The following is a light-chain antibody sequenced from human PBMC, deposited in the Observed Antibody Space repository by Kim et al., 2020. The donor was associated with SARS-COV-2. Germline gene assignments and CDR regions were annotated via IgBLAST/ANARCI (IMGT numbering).Light chain of an antibody. J-gene: IGLJ3*02. V-gene: IGLV2-14*03. Sequence: GQSITISCAGTSNDVGGYNAVSWYQQYPGKVPKVIIYDVNKRPSGTPDRFSAFKSGNTAFLTISGIQTEDEADYHCSSYTTKNTWVFGGGTKLTV. CDR2: DVN. CDR1: SNDVGGYNA. CDR3: SSYTTKNTWV.